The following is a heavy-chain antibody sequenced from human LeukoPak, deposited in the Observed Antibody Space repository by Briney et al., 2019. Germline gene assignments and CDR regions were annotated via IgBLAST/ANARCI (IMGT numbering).Heavy chain of an antibody. Sequence: RASVKVSCKASGYTFTGHYMHWVRQAPGQGLEWMGWINPNSGGTNYAQKFQGRVTMPRDTSISTAYMELSRLRSDDTAVYYCARAVAARPNFDYWGQGTLVTVSS. CDR3: ARAVAARPNFDY. J-gene: IGHJ4*02. D-gene: IGHD6-6*01. CDR1: GYTFTGHY. V-gene: IGHV1-2*02. CDR2: INPNSGGT.